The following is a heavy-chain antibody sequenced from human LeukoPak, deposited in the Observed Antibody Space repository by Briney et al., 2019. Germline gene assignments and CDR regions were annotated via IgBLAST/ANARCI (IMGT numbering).Heavy chain of an antibody. J-gene: IGHJ4*02. CDR2: IYYSGST. Sequence: PSETLSLTCTVSGGSISSYYWSWIRQPPGKGLEWIGYIYYSGSTNYNPSLRSRVTISVDTSKNQFSLRLTSVTAADTAVYYCARENGDYFDSWGQGTLVTVSS. V-gene: IGHV4-59*12. D-gene: IGHD4-17*01. CDR3: ARENGDYFDS. CDR1: GGSISSYY.